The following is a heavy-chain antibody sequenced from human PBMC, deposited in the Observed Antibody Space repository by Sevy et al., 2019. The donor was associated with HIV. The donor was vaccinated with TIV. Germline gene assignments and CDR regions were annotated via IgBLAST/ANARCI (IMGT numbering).Heavy chain of an antibody. CDR3: TTAPSYYYDGSGSERNAFDI. Sequence: GGSLRLSCAASGFSFSNVWMNWVRQAPGKGLEWVGRIKSKTDDGTTDYAAPVKGRFTISRAESKNRLFLQMNSLKAEDTAVYYCTTAPSYYYDGSGSERNAFDIWGQGTMVTVSS. D-gene: IGHD3-22*01. CDR1: GFSFSNVW. J-gene: IGHJ3*02. V-gene: IGHV3-15*07. CDR2: IKSKTDDGTT.